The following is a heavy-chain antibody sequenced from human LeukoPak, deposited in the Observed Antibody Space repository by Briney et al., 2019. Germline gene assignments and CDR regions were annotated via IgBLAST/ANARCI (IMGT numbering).Heavy chain of an antibody. V-gene: IGHV4-39*01. CDR1: GVSITSSSYY. J-gene: IGHJ5*02. Sequence: PSETLSLTCIVSGVSITSSSYYWAWIRQSPGKGLEWIGSIYYSGSTYFNPSLKSRVTMSVDTSENQFSLKLTSVTAADTALYYCARTGRFGVASWFDPWGQGTLITVSS. CDR3: ARTGRFGVASWFDP. D-gene: IGHD3-3*01. CDR2: IYYSGST.